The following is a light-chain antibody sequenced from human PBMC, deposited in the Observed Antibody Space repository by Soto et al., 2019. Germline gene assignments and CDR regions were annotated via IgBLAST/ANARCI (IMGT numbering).Light chain of an antibody. CDR3: QSYDSSLSGWV. CDR2: GNS. CDR1: SSNIGAGYD. Sequence: QSVLTQPPSVSGAPGQRVTISCTGSSSNIGAGYDVHWYQQLPGTAPKLLIYGNSNRPSGAPARFSGSKSGTSASLAITGLQAEDEADYYCQSYDSSLSGWVFGGGTKVTVL. V-gene: IGLV1-40*01. J-gene: IGLJ3*02.